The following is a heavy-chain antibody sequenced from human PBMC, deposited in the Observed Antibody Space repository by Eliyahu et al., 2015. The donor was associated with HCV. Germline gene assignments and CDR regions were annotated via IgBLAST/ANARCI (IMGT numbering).Heavy chain of an antibody. CDR2: IYYSWST. CDR1: GGXISSSSYY. V-gene: IGHV4-39*07. J-gene: IGHJ2*01. Sequence: QLQLQESGPGLVKPSETLSLTCTVSGGXISSSSYYWGWIRQPPGKGLEWIGSIYYSWSTYYNPSLKSRVTISVDTSKNQFSLKLSSVTAADTAVYYCARDDSSSWYSFYWYFDLWGRGTLVTVSS. CDR3: ARDDSSSWYSFYWYFDL. D-gene: IGHD6-13*01.